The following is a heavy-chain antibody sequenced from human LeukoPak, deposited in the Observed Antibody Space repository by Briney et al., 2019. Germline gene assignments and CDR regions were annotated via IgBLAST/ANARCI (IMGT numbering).Heavy chain of an antibody. Sequence: GGSLRLSCAASGFTFSIYSMNWVRQAPGKGLEWVSSISSSSSYIYYADSVKGRFTISRDNAKNSLYLQMNSLRAEDTAVYYCARASGSGSPYYYMDVWGKGTTVTVSS. J-gene: IGHJ6*03. CDR3: ARASGSGSPYYYMDV. D-gene: IGHD3-10*01. V-gene: IGHV3-21*01. CDR1: GFTFSIYS. CDR2: ISSSSSYI.